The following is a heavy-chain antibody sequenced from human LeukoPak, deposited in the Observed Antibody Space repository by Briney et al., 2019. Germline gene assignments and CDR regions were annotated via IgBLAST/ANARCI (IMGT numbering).Heavy chain of an antibody. CDR3: ARDLGYYGSGSYYKALGY. CDR2: IKQDGSEK. J-gene: IGHJ4*02. Sequence: GGSLRLSCAASGITFSNYWMSWVRQAPGKGLEWVANIKQDGSEKYYVDSVKGRFTISRDNAKNSLYLQMNSLRAEDTAVYYCARDLGYYGSGSYYKALGYWGQGTLVIVSS. D-gene: IGHD3-10*01. CDR1: GITFSNYW. V-gene: IGHV3-7*01.